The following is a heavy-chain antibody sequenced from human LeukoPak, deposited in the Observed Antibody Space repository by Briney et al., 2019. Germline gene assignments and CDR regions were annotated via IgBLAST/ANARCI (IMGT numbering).Heavy chain of an antibody. CDR1: GGSISSGGYS. Sequence: SQTLSLTCAVSGGSISSGGYSWSWIRQPPGKGLEWIGYIYHSGSTYYNPSLKSRVTISVDRSKNQLSLKLSSVTAADTAVYYCAGGGDDYNPIDYWGQGTLVTVSS. CDR2: IYHSGST. J-gene: IGHJ4*02. V-gene: IGHV4-30-2*01. CDR3: AGGGDDYNPIDY. D-gene: IGHD5-24*01.